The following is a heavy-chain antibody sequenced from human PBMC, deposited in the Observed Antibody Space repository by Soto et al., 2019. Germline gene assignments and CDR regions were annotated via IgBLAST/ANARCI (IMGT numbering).Heavy chain of an antibody. CDR3: AKDIGPLTMLLLDY. J-gene: IGHJ4*02. D-gene: IGHD1-26*01. CDR1: GCSSTKFA. CDR2: ISGSGGST. V-gene: IGHV3-23*01. Sequence: PGGYLRLSCAASGCSSTKFAMVWVLQAPGKGLDLVSAISGSGGSTYYSDCVKGRFTISRDNSKNTLYLQMNSRRAEDTAVYYCAKDIGPLTMLLLDYWAQATLVTVSS.